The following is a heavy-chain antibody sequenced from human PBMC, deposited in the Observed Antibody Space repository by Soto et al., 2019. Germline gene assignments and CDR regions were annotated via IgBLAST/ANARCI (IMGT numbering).Heavy chain of an antibody. D-gene: IGHD2-2*01. J-gene: IGHJ6*02. CDR1: GYTFTSYG. V-gene: IGHV1-18*04. CDR3: ARDMVPAYHINSYYYGMDV. CDR2: ISAYNGNT. Sequence: EASVKVSCKASGYTFTSYGISWVRQAPGQGLEWMGWISAYNGNTNYAQKLQGRVTMTTDTSTSTAYMELRSLRSDDTAVYYCARDMVPAYHINSYYYGMDVWGQGTTVTVSS.